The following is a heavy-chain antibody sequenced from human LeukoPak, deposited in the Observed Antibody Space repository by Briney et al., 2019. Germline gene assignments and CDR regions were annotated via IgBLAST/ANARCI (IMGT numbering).Heavy chain of an antibody. Sequence: ASVKVSCKASGYTFTNYAISWLRQAPGRGLEWMGWISANNGNTNYAHKFQGRVTMTTDTSTSTAYMELRSLRSDDTAVYYCARDDVLLWFGDLEIWGQGTMVTVSS. CDR1: GYTFTNYA. D-gene: IGHD3-10*01. J-gene: IGHJ3*02. CDR3: ARDDVLLWFGDLEI. V-gene: IGHV1-18*01. CDR2: ISANNGNT.